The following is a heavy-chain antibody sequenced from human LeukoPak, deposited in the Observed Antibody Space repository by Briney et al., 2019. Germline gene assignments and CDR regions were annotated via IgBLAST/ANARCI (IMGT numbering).Heavy chain of an antibody. D-gene: IGHD4-23*01. CDR1: GVSISSSSYY. V-gene: IGHV4-39*01. CDR2: IYYSGST. Sequence: SETLSLTCTVSGVSISSSSYYWGRIRQPPGKGLEWIGCIYYSGSTYYNLSLKRRVTISVDTSKNQFSLKLSSVTAADAAVYNCARYMTTVVLIDYWGQGTLVTVSS. CDR3: ARYMTTVVLIDY. J-gene: IGHJ4*02.